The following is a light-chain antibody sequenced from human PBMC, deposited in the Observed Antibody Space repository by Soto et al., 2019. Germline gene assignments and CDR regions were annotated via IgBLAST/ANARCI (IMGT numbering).Light chain of an antibody. CDR3: QQYDNLPFT. CDR2: DAS. CDR1: QDISNY. Sequence: DSQMTRSPSSLSASVGDRVTITCQASQDISNYLNWYQQKPGKAPKLLIYDASNLETGVPSRFSGSGSGTDFTFTISSLQPEDIATYYCQQYDNLPFTFGPGTKVDIK. J-gene: IGKJ3*01. V-gene: IGKV1-33*01.